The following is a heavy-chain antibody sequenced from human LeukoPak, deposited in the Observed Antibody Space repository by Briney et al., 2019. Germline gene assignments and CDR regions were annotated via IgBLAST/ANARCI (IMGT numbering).Heavy chain of an antibody. Sequence: GGSLRLSCAASGFTFGTYDMNWVRQAPGKGLEWVSYISSSRTISYADSVKGRFTISRDNAKNSLYLQMNSLRAEDTAVYYCARLRYYAMDVWGQGTTVTASS. CDR1: GFTFGTYD. CDR3: ARLRYYAMDV. V-gene: IGHV3-48*01. J-gene: IGHJ6*02. CDR2: ISSSRTI.